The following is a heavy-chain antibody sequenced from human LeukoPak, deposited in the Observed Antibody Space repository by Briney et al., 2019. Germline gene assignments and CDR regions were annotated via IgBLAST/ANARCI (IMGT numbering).Heavy chain of an antibody. D-gene: IGHD3-22*01. J-gene: IGHJ4*02. Sequence: AGGSLRLSCAASGFTFDDYAMHWVRQAPGKGLEWVSLISWDGGSTYYADSVKGRFTISRDNSKNSLYQQMNSLRAEDTALYYCAKDSSGYYWDYWGQGTLVTVSS. CDR1: GFTFDDYA. CDR3: AKDSSGYYWDY. V-gene: IGHV3-43D*03. CDR2: ISWDGGST.